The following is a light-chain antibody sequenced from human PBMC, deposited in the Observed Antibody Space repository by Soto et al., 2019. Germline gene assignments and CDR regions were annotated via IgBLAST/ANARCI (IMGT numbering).Light chain of an antibody. Sequence: DIQMTQSPSTLSASVGDSVTITCRASQNIRTWLTCYQQKQGKAPNPLIYDDYILKSGVPARFSGSGSGTEFTLTISSLQPDDFATYYCQQYNTYSTFGQGTRLDI. J-gene: IGKJ5*01. CDR1: QNIRTW. V-gene: IGKV1-5*01. CDR2: DDY. CDR3: QQYNTYST.